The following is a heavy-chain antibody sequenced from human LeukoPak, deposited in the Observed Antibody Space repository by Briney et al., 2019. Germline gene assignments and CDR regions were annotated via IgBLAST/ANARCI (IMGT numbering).Heavy chain of an antibody. J-gene: IGHJ6*02. Sequence: GGSLRLSCAASGFTLSSYGMHWVRQAPGKGLEWVAVISYDGSNKYYADSVKGRFTISRDNSKNTLYLQMNSPRAEDTAVYYCAKDQGYYYDSSGYPGYYGMDVWGQGTTVTVSS. V-gene: IGHV3-30*18. CDR1: GFTLSSYG. CDR2: ISYDGSNK. CDR3: AKDQGYYYDSSGYPGYYGMDV. D-gene: IGHD3-22*01.